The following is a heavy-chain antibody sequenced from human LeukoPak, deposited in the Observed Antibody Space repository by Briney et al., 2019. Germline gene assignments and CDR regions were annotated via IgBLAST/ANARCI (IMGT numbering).Heavy chain of an antibody. Sequence: GESLKISCNGSGYGFTNYWIGWVRQMPGKGLEWMGIIYPGDSDTRYSPSFQGQVTISADKSISTAYLQWSSLKASDTAMYYCTRTGYSSRWAIDNWGQGTLVTVSS. CDR2: IYPGDSDT. CDR3: TRTGYSSRWAIDN. V-gene: IGHV5-51*01. J-gene: IGHJ4*02. D-gene: IGHD6-13*01. CDR1: GYGFTNYW.